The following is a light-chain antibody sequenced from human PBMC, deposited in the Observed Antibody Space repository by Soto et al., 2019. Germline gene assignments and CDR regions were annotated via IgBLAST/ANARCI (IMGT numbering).Light chain of an antibody. Sequence: DIQMTQSPSYLSASVGDRVTITCRTSHSFSIYLNWYQQKPGKAPKLLIYAASSLGSGVPSRFSGSGSGTDFTLIISSLQPEDIATYYCQQYYSTPWTFGQGTEVEIK. CDR1: HSFSIY. J-gene: IGKJ1*01. V-gene: IGKV1-39*01. CDR2: AAS. CDR3: QQYYSTPWT.